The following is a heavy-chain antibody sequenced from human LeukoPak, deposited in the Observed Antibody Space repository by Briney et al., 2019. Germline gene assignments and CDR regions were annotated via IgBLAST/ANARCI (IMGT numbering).Heavy chain of an antibody. CDR1: GGTFTIYA. CDR3: ARDCSSTSCQDY. V-gene: IGHV1-69*05. CDR2: IIPIFGTA. D-gene: IGHD2-2*01. Sequence: SVKVSCKPSGGTFTIYAISWVRQAPGQGLEWMGGIIPIFGTANYAQKFQGRVTITTDESTSTASMELSSLRSEDTAVYYCARDCSSTSCQDYWGQGTLVTVSS. J-gene: IGHJ4*02.